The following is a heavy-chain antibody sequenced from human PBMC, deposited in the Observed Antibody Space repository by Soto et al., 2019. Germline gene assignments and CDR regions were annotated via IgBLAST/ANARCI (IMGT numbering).Heavy chain of an antibody. CDR2: IDTASGKS. CDR3: AMSRGWWSFDY. CDR1: GYSFTTSD. V-gene: IGHV1-3*04. J-gene: IGHJ4*02. Sequence: QVQLVQSGAEVKKPGASVKVSCKASGYSFTTSDLHWVRQAPGQRLEWMGWIDTASGKSKYSETFQGRVTITGDTSATTAYMELSSLRFEDTAVYYCAMSRGWWSFDYWGQGTLITVSS. D-gene: IGHD6-19*01.